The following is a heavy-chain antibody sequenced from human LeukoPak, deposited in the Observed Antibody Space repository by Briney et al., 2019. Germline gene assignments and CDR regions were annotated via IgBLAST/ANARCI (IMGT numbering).Heavy chain of an antibody. CDR3: AKQLGYCSDGSCYFPY. V-gene: IGHV3-23*01. Sequence: GGSLRLSCAASGFTFSSSAVSWVRQAPGKGLEWVSAISNNGGYTYYADSVQGRFTISRDNSKSTLCLQMNSLRAEDTAVYYCAKQLGYCSDGSCYFPYWGQGTLVTVSS. J-gene: IGHJ4*02. CDR2: ISNNGGYT. D-gene: IGHD2-15*01. CDR1: GFTFSSSA.